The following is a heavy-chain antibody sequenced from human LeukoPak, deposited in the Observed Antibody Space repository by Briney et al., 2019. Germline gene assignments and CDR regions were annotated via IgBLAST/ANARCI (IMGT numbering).Heavy chain of an antibody. CDR2: INHSGST. D-gene: IGHD6-13*01. V-gene: IGHV4-34*01. J-gene: IGHJ5*02. CDR3: ARGLRSSSGAIDP. Sequence: PSETLSLTCAVYGGSFSGYYWSWSRQPPGKGLEWVGDINHSGSTNFNPSLKSRVTISVDTSKNQFSLKLSSVTAADTAVYYCARGLRSSSGAIDPWGQGTLVTVSS. CDR1: GGSFSGYY.